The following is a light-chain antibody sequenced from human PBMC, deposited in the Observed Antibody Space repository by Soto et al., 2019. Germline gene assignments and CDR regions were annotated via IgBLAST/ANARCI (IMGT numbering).Light chain of an antibody. CDR3: KQYNNRPQN. CDR1: QSVSSK. Sequence: EIVMTQSPATLSVSPGERATLSCRASQSVSSKLAWFQQKPGQAPSLLIYGVSTRATGVPVRFSGSGSGTEFNITINSLQSEDFAVYYRKQYNNRPQNFGQ. CDR2: GVS. J-gene: IGKJ2*01. V-gene: IGKV3-15*01.